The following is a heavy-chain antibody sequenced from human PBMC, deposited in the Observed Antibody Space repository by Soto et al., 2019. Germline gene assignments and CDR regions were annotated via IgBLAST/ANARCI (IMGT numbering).Heavy chain of an antibody. Sequence: QVQLQESGPGLVRPSETLSLTCTVSGGSISNSYWSWIRQSPGKGLEWIGYIYSNGNTHYNPSLRSRPTISIDPSNNQFSLKLSSLSAADTAVYYCARHSPPFFYGSGPWDVWGQGTTVTVSS. CDR1: GGSISNSY. D-gene: IGHD3-10*01. J-gene: IGHJ6*02. CDR3: ARHSPPFFYGSGPWDV. CDR2: IYSNGNT. V-gene: IGHV4-59*08.